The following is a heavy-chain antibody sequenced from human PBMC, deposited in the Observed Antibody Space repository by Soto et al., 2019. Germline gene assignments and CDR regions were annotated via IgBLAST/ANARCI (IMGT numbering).Heavy chain of an antibody. CDR3: ARVWWFGEKEYFQN. D-gene: IGHD2-21*01. J-gene: IGHJ1*01. CDR1: GFSLSTDGMC. CDR2: IDWNDDK. Sequence: SGPTLVNPTQTLTLTCTISGFSLSTDGMCVSWIRQPPGNALEWLARIDWNDDKYYSTSLKTRLTISKDTSKNQAVLTMTKLDPADTATYYCARVWWFGEKEYFQNWGQGTLVTVSS. V-gene: IGHV2-70*11.